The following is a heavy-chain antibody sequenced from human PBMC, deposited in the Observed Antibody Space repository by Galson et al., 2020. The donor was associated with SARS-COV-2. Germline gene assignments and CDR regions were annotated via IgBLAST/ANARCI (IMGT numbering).Heavy chain of an antibody. D-gene: IGHD7-27*01. CDR1: GASVNTNIYY. CDR2: IYYSGST. Sequence: SETLSLTCTVSGASVNTNIYYWGWIRQPPGQGLEWIGSIYYSGSTYYNASLKSRVTISLEMSKNQFSLNLSTVTAADTAVYYCARANWGSGYFELWGRGTLVTVSS. V-gene: IGHV4-39*07. J-gene: IGHJ2*01. CDR3: ARANWGSGYFEL.